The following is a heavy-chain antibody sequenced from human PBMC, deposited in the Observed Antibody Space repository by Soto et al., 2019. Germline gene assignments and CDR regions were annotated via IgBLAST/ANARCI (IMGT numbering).Heavy chain of an antibody. J-gene: IGHJ6*02. D-gene: IGHD2-15*01. CDR1: GFTFTNYW. Sequence: EVAVVESGGGLVQPGGSLRLSCVASGFTFTNYWMTWVRQAPGKGLEWVANINQDGSERTHVDSVKGRFTVSRDNAKNSLYLEMNRLRAEDTAVYYCARGDIAVVVAAGGMDVWGQGTTVTVSS. CDR3: ARGDIAVVVAAGGMDV. V-gene: IGHV3-7*01. CDR2: INQDGSER.